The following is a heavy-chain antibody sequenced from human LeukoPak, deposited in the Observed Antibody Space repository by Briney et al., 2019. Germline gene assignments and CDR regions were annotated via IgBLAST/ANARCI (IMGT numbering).Heavy chain of an antibody. J-gene: IGHJ6*02. CDR3: ARDVSSGYYGSGGMDV. CDR2: ISFDGNNE. D-gene: IGHD3-10*01. Sequence: GRSLRLSCAASGFTFSRNALHWVRQAPGKGLEWVATISFDGNNEYYADSVKGRFTISRDNSKNTLYLQMSSLRVEDTAVYYCARDVSSGYYGSGGMDVWGQGTTVTVSS. V-gene: IGHV3-30*04. CDR1: GFTFSRNA.